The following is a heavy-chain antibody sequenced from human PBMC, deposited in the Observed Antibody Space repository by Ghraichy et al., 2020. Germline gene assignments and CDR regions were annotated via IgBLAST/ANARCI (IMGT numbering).Heavy chain of an antibody. CDR3: ARDRDTYYDILTGYSTNGWFDP. D-gene: IGHD3-9*01. J-gene: IGHJ5*02. V-gene: IGHV1-2*02. CDR2: INPNSGGT. CDR1: GYTFTGYY. Sequence: ASVKVSCKASGYTFTGYYMHWVRQAPGQGLEWMGWINPNSGGTNYAQKFQGRVTMTRDTSISTAYMELSRLRSDDTAVYYCARDRDTYYDILTGYSTNGWFDPWGQGTLVTVSS.